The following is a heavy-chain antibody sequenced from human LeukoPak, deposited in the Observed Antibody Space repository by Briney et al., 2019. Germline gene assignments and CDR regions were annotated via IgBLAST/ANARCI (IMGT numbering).Heavy chain of an antibody. CDR1: GPSIYSGPYY. J-gene: IGHJ5*02. D-gene: IGHD4-11*01. V-gene: IGHV4-61*02. CDR3: AKPPDYSHSVRGDWVDP. CDR2: IYTSGST. Sequence: PSETLSLTCTVSGPSIYSGPYYWRWIRQPAGKGLEWIGRIYTSGSTNYNPSLKTRVTISVDTSKNQFSLKLSSVTAADTAVYYYAKPPDYSHSVRGDWVDPWGQGTLVTVSS.